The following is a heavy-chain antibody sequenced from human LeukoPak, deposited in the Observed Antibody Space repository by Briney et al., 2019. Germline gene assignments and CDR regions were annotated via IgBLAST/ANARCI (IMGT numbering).Heavy chain of an antibody. D-gene: IGHD1-26*01. CDR2: ISYDGSNK. V-gene: IGHV3-30-3*01. CDR3: ARDSGSSLPFDY. CDR1: GFTFSSYA. Sequence: GGSLRLSCAASGFTFSSYAMSWVRQAPGKGLEWVAVISYDGSNKYYADSVKGRFTISRDNSKNTLYLQMNSLRAEDTAVYYCARDSGSSLPFDYWGQGTLVAVSS. J-gene: IGHJ4*02.